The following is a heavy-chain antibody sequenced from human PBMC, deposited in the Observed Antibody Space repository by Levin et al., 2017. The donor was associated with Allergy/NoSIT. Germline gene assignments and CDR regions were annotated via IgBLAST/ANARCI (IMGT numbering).Heavy chain of an antibody. V-gene: IGHV1-2*02. Sequence: ASVKVSCKASGYTFTGYYMHWVRQAPGQGLEWMGWINPNSGGTNYAQKFQGRVTMTRDTSISTAYMELSRLRSDDTAVYYCATCIAVEGDYYYYGMDVWGQGTTVTVSS. CDR1: GYTFTGYY. D-gene: IGHD6-19*01. CDR3: ATCIAVEGDYYYYGMDV. J-gene: IGHJ6*02. CDR2: INPNSGGT.